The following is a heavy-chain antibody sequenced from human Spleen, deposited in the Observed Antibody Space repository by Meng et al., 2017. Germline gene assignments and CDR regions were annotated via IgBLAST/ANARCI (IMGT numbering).Heavy chain of an antibody. CDR1: GFTFDLYG. CDR2: ILLDTGGR. D-gene: IGHD4/OR15-4a*01. CDR3: TKDLVPGGADV. J-gene: IGHJ6*02. V-gene: IGHV3-9*01. Sequence: SLKISCVVSGFTFDLYGIHWVRQTPGKGLEWVSGILLDTGGRGYADSVKGRFTISRDRSKNAVYLQMNSLRRDDTALYYCTKDLVPGGADVWGQGTTVTVSS.